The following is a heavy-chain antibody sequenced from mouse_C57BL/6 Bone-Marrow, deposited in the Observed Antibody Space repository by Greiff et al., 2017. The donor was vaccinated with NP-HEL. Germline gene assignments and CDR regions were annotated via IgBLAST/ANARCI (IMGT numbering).Heavy chain of an antibody. J-gene: IGHJ3*01. Sequence: KVEESGPGLVKPSHSLFLTCSITGFPITSGYYWIWIRQSPGKPLEWMGYITHSGETFYNPSLPSPISITRETSKNQFCLQLNSVTTEDTAMYYCAGDRSSWGCAYWGQGTLVTVSA. D-gene: IGHD1-1*01. V-gene: IGHV12-3*01. CDR1: GFPITSGYY. CDR3: AGDRSSWGCAY. CDR2: ITHSGET.